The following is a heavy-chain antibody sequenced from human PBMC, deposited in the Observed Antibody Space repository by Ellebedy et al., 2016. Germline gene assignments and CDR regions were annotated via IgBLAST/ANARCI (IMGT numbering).Heavy chain of an antibody. CDR1: GGSIITSSYF. D-gene: IGHD2-15*01. CDR3: ARAVGGYCSGGTCYGRFDP. V-gene: IGHV4-39*07. J-gene: IGHJ5*02. Sequence: SETLSLTCTVSGGSIITSSYFWGWIRQSPGKGLEWIGNVYYTGNTYYNPSLESRVTVSVDTSRNQFSLKLNSVTAADTAVYYCARAVGGYCSGGTCYGRFDPWGPGTLVTVSS. CDR2: VYYTGNT.